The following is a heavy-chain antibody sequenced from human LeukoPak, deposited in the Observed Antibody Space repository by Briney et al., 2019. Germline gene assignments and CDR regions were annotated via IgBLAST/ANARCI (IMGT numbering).Heavy chain of an antibody. CDR2: ISYDGSNK. CDR3: ARDVSGYGY. J-gene: IGHJ4*02. Sequence: GGSLRLSCAASGFKFGIYSMHWVRQAPGKGLEWLAVISYDGSNKYYADSVKGRFSISRDNARSTLFLQMNSLTTEDTAVYFCARDVSGYGYWGQGTLVIVSS. V-gene: IGHV3-30*04. D-gene: IGHD3-22*01. CDR1: GFKFGIYS.